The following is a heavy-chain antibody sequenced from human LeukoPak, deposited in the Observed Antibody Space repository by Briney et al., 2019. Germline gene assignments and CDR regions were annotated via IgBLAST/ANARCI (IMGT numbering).Heavy chain of an antibody. V-gene: IGHV3-33*01. CDR1: GFTFSSYG. D-gene: IGHD4-17*01. Sequence: GGSLRLSCAASGFTFSSYGMHWVRQAPGKGLEWVAVIWYDGSNKYYADSVKGRFTISRDNAKNSLYLQMNSLRAEDTAVYYCARHGDYHYNSWGQGTLVTVSS. CDR3: ARHGDYHYNS. CDR2: IWYDGSNK. J-gene: IGHJ4*02.